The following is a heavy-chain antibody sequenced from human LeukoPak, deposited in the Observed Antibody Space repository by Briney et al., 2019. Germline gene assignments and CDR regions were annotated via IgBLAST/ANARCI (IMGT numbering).Heavy chain of an antibody. CDR2: ISTTGGYT. J-gene: IGHJ4*02. CDR1: GFIFSTYD. D-gene: IGHD5-24*01. CDR3: AKKPATIKFPFDI. Sequence: GGSLRLSCVGSGFIFSTYDMGWVRQTPGKGLEWVSAISTTGGYTEDADSVKGRFTISRDKSQNTLCVEMDSLRAEDTAVYYCAKKPATIKFPFDIWGQGTLVTVSP. V-gene: IGHV3-23*01.